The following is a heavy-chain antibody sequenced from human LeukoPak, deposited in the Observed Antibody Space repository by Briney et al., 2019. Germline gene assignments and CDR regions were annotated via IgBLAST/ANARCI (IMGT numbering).Heavy chain of an antibody. CDR1: GFTFSSYS. CDR2: ISSSSSYI. J-gene: IGHJ5*02. V-gene: IGHV3-21*01. CDR3: ARDYGSSWANWFDP. D-gene: IGHD6-13*01. Sequence: GGSLRLSCAASGFTFSSYSMNWVRQAPGKGLEWVSSISSSSSYIYYADSVKGRFTVSRDNAKNSLYLQMNSLRAEDTAVYYSARDYGSSWANWFDPWGQGTLVTVSS.